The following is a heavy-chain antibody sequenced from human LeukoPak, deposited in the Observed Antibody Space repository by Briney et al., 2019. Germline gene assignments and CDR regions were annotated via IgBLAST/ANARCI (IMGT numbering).Heavy chain of an antibody. CDR1: GYTFTGYY. J-gene: IGHJ5*02. Sequence: ASVTVSCMASGYTFTGYYMHWVRQAPGQGLEWMGWINPNSGGTNYEQKFQGRVTMTRDTSISTAYLELSRLRSDDTAVYYGARDIAAAGTGWFDPWGQGTLVTVSS. CDR3: ARDIAAAGTGWFDP. D-gene: IGHD6-13*01. V-gene: IGHV1-2*02. CDR2: INPNSGGT.